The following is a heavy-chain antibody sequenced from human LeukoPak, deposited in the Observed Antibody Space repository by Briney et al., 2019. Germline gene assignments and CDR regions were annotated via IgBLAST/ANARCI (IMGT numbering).Heavy chain of an antibody. Sequence: SETLSLTCTVSGSSISISSYYWGWIRQPPGKGLEWIGSIYYSGSTYYNPSLKSRVTISVDTSKNQFSLKLSSVTATDTAVYYCARFLRGRWSPTYSGSSTDYWGQGTLVTVSS. CDR3: ARFLRGRWSPTYSGSSTDY. CDR2: IYYSGST. J-gene: IGHJ4*02. V-gene: IGHV4-39*01. D-gene: IGHD1-26*01. CDR1: GSSISISSYY.